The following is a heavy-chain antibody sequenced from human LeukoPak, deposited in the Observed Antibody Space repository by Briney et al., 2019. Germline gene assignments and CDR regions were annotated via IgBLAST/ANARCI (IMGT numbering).Heavy chain of an antibody. CDR1: GYTFNRYA. Sequence: ASVKVSCKASGYTFNRYAMHWVRQAPGQGLEWMGWISAYNGNTNYAQKLQGRVTMTTDTSTSTAYMELRSLRSDDTAVYYCARGRDSSPYFDYWGQGTLVTVSS. D-gene: IGHD3-22*01. CDR2: ISAYNGNT. V-gene: IGHV1-18*01. J-gene: IGHJ4*02. CDR3: ARGRDSSPYFDY.